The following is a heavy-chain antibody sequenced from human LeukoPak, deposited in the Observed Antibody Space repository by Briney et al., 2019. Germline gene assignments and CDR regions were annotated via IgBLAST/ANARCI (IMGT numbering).Heavy chain of an antibody. CDR2: ISSSSSYI. CDR1: GFTFSSYA. V-gene: IGHV3-21*01. Sequence: GGSLRLSCAASGFTFSSYAMHWVRQAPGKGLEWVSSISSSSSYIYYADSVKGRFTISRDNAKNSLYLQMNSLRAEDTAVYYCARDHSIAVDYWGQGTLVTVSS. D-gene: IGHD6-6*01. J-gene: IGHJ4*02. CDR3: ARDHSIAVDY.